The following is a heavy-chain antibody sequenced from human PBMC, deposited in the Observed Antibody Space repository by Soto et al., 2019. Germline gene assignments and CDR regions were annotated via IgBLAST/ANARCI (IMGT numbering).Heavy chain of an antibody. CDR2: IYYSGST. Sequence: QVQLQESGPGLVKPSETLSLNCSVSGGSIGTYFWGWIRRPPGKGLEWIGHIYYSGSTSYNPSLRSRVTISLDTSKNQFSLRLRSVSAADTAVYYCARSYGDLPDYWGQGTLVTVSS. CDR3: ARSYGDLPDY. CDR1: GGSIGTYF. J-gene: IGHJ4*02. D-gene: IGHD4-17*01. V-gene: IGHV4-59*08.